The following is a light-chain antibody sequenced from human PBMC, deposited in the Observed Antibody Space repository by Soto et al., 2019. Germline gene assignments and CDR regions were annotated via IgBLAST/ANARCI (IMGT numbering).Light chain of an antibody. V-gene: IGLV1-44*01. CDR2: NNN. Sequence: QSVLTQPPSASGTPGQRVIISCSGSSSSIGSNTVNWYQQLPGMAPKLLIYNNNQRPSEVPDRFSGSKSGTSASLDISGLQSADEADYYCATWDDSRNKHFGTGTKVTVL. J-gene: IGLJ1*01. CDR3: ATWDDSRNKH. CDR1: SSSIGSNT.